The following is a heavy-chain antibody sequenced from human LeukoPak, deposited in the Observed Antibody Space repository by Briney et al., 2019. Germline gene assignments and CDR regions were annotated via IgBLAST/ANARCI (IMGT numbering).Heavy chain of an antibody. V-gene: IGHV3-73*01. J-gene: IGHJ6*02. CDR2: IRSKANSYAT. D-gene: IGHD2-15*01. Sequence: GGSLKLSCAASGFTFSGSAMHWVRQASGKGLEWVGRIRSKANSYATAYAASVKGRFTISRDDSKNTAYLQMNSLKTEDTAVYYCTRVSRRGPYCSGGSCYSSGDYYYGMDVWGQGTTVTVSS. CDR3: TRVSRRGPYCSGGSCYSSGDYYYGMDV. CDR1: GFTFSGSA.